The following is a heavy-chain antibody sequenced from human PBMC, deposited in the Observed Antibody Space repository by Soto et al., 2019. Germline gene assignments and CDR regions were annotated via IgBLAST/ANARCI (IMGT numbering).Heavy chain of an antibody. CDR1: GASVNSENYY. V-gene: IGHV4-61*01. J-gene: IGHJ5*02. CDR3: ARGVLRLLQWFDP. CDR2: VYYSGST. D-gene: IGHD3-3*01. Sequence: QVQLQESGPGLVKPSETLSLTCTVSGASVNSENYYWSWIRQPPGKGLEWIGYVYYSGSTNYNPSLKRRATISLDTYKNQFSLKMTSMTSADTAFYYCARGVLRLLQWFDPWGQGTLVTVSS.